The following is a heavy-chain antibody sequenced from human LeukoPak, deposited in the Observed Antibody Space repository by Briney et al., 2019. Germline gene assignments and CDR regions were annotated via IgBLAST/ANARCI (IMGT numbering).Heavy chain of an antibody. CDR2: TYYSGST. CDR1: GGSISSYY. Sequence: SETLSLTCTVSGGSISSYYWSWIRQPPGKGLEWIGYTYYSGSTNYNPSLKSRVTISVDTSKNQFSLKLSSVTAADTAVYYCARDSPGYCSGGSCYDYWGQGTLVTVSS. V-gene: IGHV4-59*01. CDR3: ARDSPGYCSGGSCYDY. D-gene: IGHD2-15*01. J-gene: IGHJ4*02.